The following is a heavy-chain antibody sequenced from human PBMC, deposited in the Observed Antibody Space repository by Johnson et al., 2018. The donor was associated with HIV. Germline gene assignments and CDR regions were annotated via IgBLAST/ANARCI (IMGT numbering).Heavy chain of an antibody. CDR2: IKQDGSEK. CDR1: GFTVRSNY. Sequence: VQLVESGGGLIQPGGSLRLSCAASGFTVRSNYMSWVRQAPGKGLEWVANIKQDGSEKYYVDSVKGRFTISRDNAKNSLYLQMNSLRAEDTAVYYCARESLDAFDIWGQGTMVTVSS. CDR3: ARESLDAFDI. J-gene: IGHJ3*02. V-gene: IGHV3-7*05.